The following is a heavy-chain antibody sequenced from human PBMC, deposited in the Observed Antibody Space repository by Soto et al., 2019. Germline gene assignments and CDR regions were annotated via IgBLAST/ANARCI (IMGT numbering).Heavy chain of an antibody. CDR3: ARERSPGKYGMDV. V-gene: IGHV4-31*03. Sequence: SETLSLTCTVSGGSISSGGYYWSWIRQHPGKGLEWIGYIYYSGSTYYNPSLKSRVTISVDTSKNQFSLKLSSVTAADTAVYYCARERSPGKYGMDVWGQGTTVTISS. CDR2: IYYSGST. D-gene: IGHD3-10*01. CDR1: GGSISSGGYY. J-gene: IGHJ6*02.